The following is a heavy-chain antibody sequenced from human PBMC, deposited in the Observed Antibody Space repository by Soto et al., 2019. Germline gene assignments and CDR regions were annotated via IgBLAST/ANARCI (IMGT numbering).Heavy chain of an antibody. CDR3: ARDKITGLFVY. CDR1: GGSFSGYY. Sequence: QVQLQQWGAGLLKPSETLSLTCAVYGGSFSGYYWTWIRQHPGTGLEWIGEINHSGSTNYNPSLKSRVTISVDTSKNQFSLKLTSVTAADTAVYYCARDKITGLFVYWGQGTLVTVSS. CDR2: INHSGST. D-gene: IGHD2-8*02. J-gene: IGHJ4*02. V-gene: IGHV4-34*01.